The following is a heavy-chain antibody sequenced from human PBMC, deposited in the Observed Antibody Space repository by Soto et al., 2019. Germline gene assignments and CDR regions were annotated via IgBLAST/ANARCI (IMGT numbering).Heavy chain of an antibody. V-gene: IGHV4-61*01. CDR3: ARLGGFALQRYYYGMDV. J-gene: IGHJ6*02. CDR1: GGSFSSGSYY. D-gene: IGHD3-16*01. Sequence: SETLSLTCTVSGGSFSSGSYYWSWIRQPPGKGLEWIGYIYYSGSTNYNPSLKSRVTISVDTSKNQFSLKLSSVTAADTAVYYCARLGGFALQRYYYGMDVWGQGTTVTVSS. CDR2: IYYSGST.